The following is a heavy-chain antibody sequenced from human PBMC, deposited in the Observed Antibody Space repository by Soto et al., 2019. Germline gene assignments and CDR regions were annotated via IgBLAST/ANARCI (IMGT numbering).Heavy chain of an antibody. D-gene: IGHD2-8*01. CDR2: ISAYNGNT. Sequence: GASVKVSCKASGYTFTSYGISWVRQAPGQGLEWMGWISAYNGNTNYAQKLQGRVTMTTDTSTSTAYMELRSLRSDDTAVYYCARVYCTNGVCYFIMDVWGQGTTVTVSS. CDR3: ARVYCTNGVCYFIMDV. J-gene: IGHJ6*02. CDR1: GYTFTSYG. V-gene: IGHV1-18*04.